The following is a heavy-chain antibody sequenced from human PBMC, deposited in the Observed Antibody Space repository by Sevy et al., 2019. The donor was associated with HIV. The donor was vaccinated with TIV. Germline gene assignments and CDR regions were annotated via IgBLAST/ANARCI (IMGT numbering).Heavy chain of an antibody. CDR3: ARATDYGDYDAFDI. D-gene: IGHD4-17*01. V-gene: IGHV3-33*01. J-gene: IGHJ3*02. CDR2: IWYDGSNK. Sequence: GGSLRLSCAASGFTFSSYGTHWVRQAPGKGLEWVAVIWYDGSNKYYADSVKGRFTISRDNSKNTLYLQMNSLRAEDTAVYYCARATDYGDYDAFDIWGQGTMVTVSS. CDR1: GFTFSSYG.